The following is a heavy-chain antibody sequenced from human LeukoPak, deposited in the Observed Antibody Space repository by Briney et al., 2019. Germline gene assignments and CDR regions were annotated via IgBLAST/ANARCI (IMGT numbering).Heavy chain of an antibody. CDR1: GYTFTGYY. D-gene: IGHD6-19*01. J-gene: IGHJ4*02. CDR2: INPDSGGT. Sequence: ASVKVSCKTSGYTFTGYYIHWVRQAPGQGLEWIGLINPDSGGTNYAQNFQGRVTMARDTSISTAYMELSRLICDDTAVYYCASGPGIAVAGSTGWGQGTLVTVSS. V-gene: IGHV1-2*02. CDR3: ASGPGIAVAGSTG.